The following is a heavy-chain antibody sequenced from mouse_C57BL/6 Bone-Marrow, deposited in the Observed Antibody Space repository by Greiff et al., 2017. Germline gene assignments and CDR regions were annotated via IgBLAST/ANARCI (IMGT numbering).Heavy chain of an antibody. D-gene: IGHD1-1*01. V-gene: IGHV14-3*01. CDR2: IDPANGNT. Sequence: EVQLQQSVAELVRPEASVKLSCTASGFNIKNTYMHWVKQRPEQGLEWIGRIDPANGNTKYAPKFQGKATITADTSSNTAYLQLSSLTSEDTAIYYCSKTPFIYYYGSSYWYFDVWGTGTTVTVSS. CDR3: SKTPFIYYYGSSYWYFDV. J-gene: IGHJ1*03. CDR1: GFNIKNTY.